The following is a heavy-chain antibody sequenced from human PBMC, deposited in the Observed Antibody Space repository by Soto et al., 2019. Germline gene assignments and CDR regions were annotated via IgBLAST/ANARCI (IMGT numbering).Heavy chain of an antibody. CDR3: ARGPYSDSSEWFDP. CDR2: IWYDGNNK. Sequence: GGSLRLSCAASGFTFSNYGMHWVRQAPGKGLEWVAVIWYDGNNKYYADSVKGRFTISRDNSKNTLSLQMNRLRAEDTALYYCARGPYSDSSEWFDPWGQGTLVTVSS. D-gene: IGHD6-6*01. J-gene: IGHJ5*02. V-gene: IGHV3-33*01. CDR1: GFTFSNYG.